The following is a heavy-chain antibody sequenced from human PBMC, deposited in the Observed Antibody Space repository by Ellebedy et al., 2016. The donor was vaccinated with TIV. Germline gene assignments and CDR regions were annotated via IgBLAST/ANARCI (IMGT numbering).Heavy chain of an antibody. CDR2: IYYSGST. CDR1: GGSISSGGYY. V-gene: IGHV4-31*03. Sequence: MPSETLSLTCTVSGGSISSGGYYWSWIRQHPGKGLEWIGYIYYSGSTYYNPSLKSRVTISVDTSKNQFSLKLSSVTAADTAVYYCARDVGNYYGSGSYSAFDIWGQGTMVTVSS. D-gene: IGHD3-10*01. J-gene: IGHJ3*02. CDR3: ARDVGNYYGSGSYSAFDI.